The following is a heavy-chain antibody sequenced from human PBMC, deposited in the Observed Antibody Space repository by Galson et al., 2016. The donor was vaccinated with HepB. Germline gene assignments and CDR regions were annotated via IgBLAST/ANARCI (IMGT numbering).Heavy chain of an antibody. CDR2: IIRTSDYI. CDR3: ARVRSPYSNYAPLDY. CDR1: GFTLSNFT. J-gene: IGHJ4*02. Sequence: SLRLSCAASGFTLSNFTMSWVRQAPGRGLEWVSSIIRTSDYISYADSAKGRFTISRDNAKNSLYLQMNSLRAEDSAVYYCARVRSPYSNYAPLDYWGQGTLVTASS. V-gene: IGHV3-21*01. D-gene: IGHD4-11*01.